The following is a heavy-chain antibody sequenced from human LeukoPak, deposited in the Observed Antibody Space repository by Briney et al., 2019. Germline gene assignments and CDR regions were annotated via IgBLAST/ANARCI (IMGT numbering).Heavy chain of an antibody. V-gene: IGHV3-21*01. CDR3: AGYGSGSYYNWFDP. D-gene: IGHD3-10*01. J-gene: IGHJ5*02. CDR2: ITSSGAYI. Sequence: PGGSLRLSCAASGFTFNYYNMNWVRQAPGKALEWVSSITSSGAYIFYADSVRGRFTISRDNAKDSLYLQMNSLGPEDTAVYYCAGYGSGSYYNWFDPWGQGTLVTVSS. CDR1: GFTFNYYN.